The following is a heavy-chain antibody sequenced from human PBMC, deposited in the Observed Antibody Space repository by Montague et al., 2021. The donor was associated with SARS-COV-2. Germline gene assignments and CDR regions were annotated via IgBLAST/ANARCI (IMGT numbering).Heavy chain of an antibody. CDR2: IYYSGGT. D-gene: IGHD3-3*01. Sequence: SETLSLTCTVSGGSISSYYWSRIRQPPGKGLEWIGYIYYSGGTNYNPSLKSRVTISVDTSKNQFSLKLSSVTAADTAVYYCARAPVAHITIFGVVTSFDYWGQGTLVTVSS. CDR3: ARAPVAHITIFGVVTSFDY. V-gene: IGHV4-59*01. CDR1: GGSISSYY. J-gene: IGHJ4*02.